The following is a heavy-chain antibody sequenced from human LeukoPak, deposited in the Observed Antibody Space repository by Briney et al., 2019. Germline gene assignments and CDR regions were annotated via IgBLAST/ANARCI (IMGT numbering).Heavy chain of an antibody. Sequence: SETLSLTCTVSGGSISSYYWSWIRQPAGKGLEWIGRIYTSGSTNYNPSLKSRVTMSVDTSKNQFSLKLSSVTAADTAVYYCARDRGSGSYYGHDYYYYYYMDVWGQGTTVTVSS. CDR2: IYTSGST. V-gene: IGHV4-4*07. CDR1: GGSISSYY. CDR3: ARDRGSGSYYGHDYYYYYYMDV. J-gene: IGHJ6*03. D-gene: IGHD3-10*01.